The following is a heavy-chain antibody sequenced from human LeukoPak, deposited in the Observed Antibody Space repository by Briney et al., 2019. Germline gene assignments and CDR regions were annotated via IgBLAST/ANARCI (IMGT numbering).Heavy chain of an antibody. CDR1: GFTFSSYS. CDR2: ISSSSSYI. CDR3: ARLRAFDI. V-gene: IGHV3-21*01. Sequence: PGGSLRLSCAASGFTFSSYSMNWVRQAPGKGLEWVSSISSSSSYIYYADSVKGRFTISRDISKNTLYLQMNSLRAEDTAVYYCARLRAFDIWGQGTMVTVSS. J-gene: IGHJ3*02.